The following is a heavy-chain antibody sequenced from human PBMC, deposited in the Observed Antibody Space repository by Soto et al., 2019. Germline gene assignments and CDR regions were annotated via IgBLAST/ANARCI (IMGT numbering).Heavy chain of an antibody. V-gene: IGHV1-46*01. CDR3: ARDASPEVVVVAAGGGDAFDI. CDR2: INPSGGST. CDR1: GYTFTSYY. J-gene: IGHJ3*02. D-gene: IGHD2-15*01. Sequence: ASVKVSCKASGYTFTSYYMHWVRQAPGQGLEWMGIINPSGGSTSYAQKFQGRVTMTRDTSTSTVYMELSSLRSEDTAVYYCARDASPEVVVVAAGGGDAFDIWGQGTTVTV.